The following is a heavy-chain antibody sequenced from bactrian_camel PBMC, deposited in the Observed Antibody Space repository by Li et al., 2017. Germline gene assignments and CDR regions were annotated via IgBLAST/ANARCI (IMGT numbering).Heavy chain of an antibody. Sequence: HVQLVESGGGLVQPGGSLRLSCATSGFSFSSYAMSWVRQAPGKGLEWVSFINGGGGDTDYAASVNGRFTVSRDNAKNTLFLKMEDLKPEDTAMYYCAAEAVYGVPNWGQGTQVTVS. CDR3: AAEAVYGVPN. CDR2: INGGGGDT. V-gene: IGHV3S37*01. J-gene: IGHJ4*01. D-gene: IGHD3*01. CDR1: GFSFSSYA.